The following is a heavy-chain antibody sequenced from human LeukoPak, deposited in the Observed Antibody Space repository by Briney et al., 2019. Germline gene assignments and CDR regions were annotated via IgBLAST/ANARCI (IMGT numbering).Heavy chain of an antibody. D-gene: IGHD3-22*01. Sequence: PGGSLRLSCAASEFSVGSNYMTWVRQAPGKGLEWVSLIYSGGSTYYADSVKGRFTISRDNSKNTLYLRMNSLRAEDTAVYYCAKDALYDSSGYGYLDYWGQGSLITVSS. CDR2: IYSGGST. J-gene: IGHJ4*02. CDR1: EFSVGSNY. V-gene: IGHV3-66*01. CDR3: AKDALYDSSGYGYLDY.